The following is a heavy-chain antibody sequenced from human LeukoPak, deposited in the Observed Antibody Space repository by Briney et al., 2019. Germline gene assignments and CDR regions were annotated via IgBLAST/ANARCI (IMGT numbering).Heavy chain of an antibody. CDR2: ISAYNGNT. J-gene: IGHJ6*03. CDR3: ARDQSPVYYYYYYYMDV. V-gene: IGHV1-18*01. CDR1: GYTFTSYG. Sequence: ASVKVSRKASGYTFTSYGISWVRQAPGQGLEWMGWISAYNGNTNYAQKLQGRVTMTTDTSTSTAYMELRSLRSDDTAVYYCARDQSPVYYYYYYYMDVWGKGTTVTVSS. D-gene: IGHD1-14*01.